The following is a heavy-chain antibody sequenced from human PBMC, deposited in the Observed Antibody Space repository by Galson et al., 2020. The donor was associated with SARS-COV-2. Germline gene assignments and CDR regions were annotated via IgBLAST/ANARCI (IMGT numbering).Heavy chain of an antibody. Sequence: GASVKVSCKVSGYTLTELSMHWVRQAPGKGLEWMGGFDPEDGETIYAQKFQGRVTMTEDTSTDTAYMELSSLRSEDTAVYYCATAIAAADLLYYYYGMDVWGQGTTVTVSS. CDR2: FDPEDGET. CDR3: ATAIAAADLLYYYYGMDV. J-gene: IGHJ6*02. D-gene: IGHD6-13*01. CDR1: GYTLTELS. V-gene: IGHV1-24*01.